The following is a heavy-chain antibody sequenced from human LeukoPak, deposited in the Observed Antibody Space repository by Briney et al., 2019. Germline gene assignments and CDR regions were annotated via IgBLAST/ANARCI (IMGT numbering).Heavy chain of an antibody. CDR3: ARDRAVALPTYYYYMDV. D-gene: IGHD2-15*01. Sequence: PGRSLTLTCAASGFTFTTYVLHWVRQAPGKGLEWVGVISQTGSIETYADSVKGRFTISRDNSKNTVYLQMNSLKSEDTAVYYCARDRAVALPTYYYYMDVWGKGTTVTVSS. J-gene: IGHJ6*03. CDR2: ISQTGSIE. V-gene: IGHV3-30*14. CDR1: GFTFTTYV.